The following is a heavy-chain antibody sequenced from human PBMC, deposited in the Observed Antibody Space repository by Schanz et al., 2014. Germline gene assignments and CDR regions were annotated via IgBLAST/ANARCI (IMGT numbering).Heavy chain of an antibody. V-gene: IGHV3-48*02. Sequence: VQLVESGGGVAQPGGSLRLSCAASGFAFSGYNMNWVRQAPGKGLEWISYIDRSFTSFYIDSVKGRFTTSRDNAKNSLFLEMTSLRDEDTAVYFCVKDVSYSFDVWGQGTLVSVSS. CDR1: GFAFSGYN. CDR3: VKDVSYSFDV. D-gene: IGHD2-21*01. CDR2: IDRSFTS. J-gene: IGHJ3*01.